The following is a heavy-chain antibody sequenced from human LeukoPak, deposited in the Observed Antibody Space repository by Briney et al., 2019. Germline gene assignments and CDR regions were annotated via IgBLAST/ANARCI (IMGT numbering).Heavy chain of an antibody. CDR3: AGGPTMAF. CDR2: TYYRSKWYV. CDR1: GDSVSSSIGA. Sequence: SQTLSLTCAISGDSVSSSIGAWNWIRQSPSRGLEWLGRTYYRSKWYVEYAVSVKGRISINPDTSNNELSLHLSSVTPEDTAVYYCAGGPTMAFWGQGTLVTVSS. D-gene: IGHD5-12*01. V-gene: IGHV6-1*01. J-gene: IGHJ4*02.